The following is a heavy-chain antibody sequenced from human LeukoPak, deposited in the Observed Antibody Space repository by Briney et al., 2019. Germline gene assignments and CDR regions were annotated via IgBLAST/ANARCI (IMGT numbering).Heavy chain of an antibody. CDR2: ISWNSGSI. D-gene: IGHD2-2*01. Sequence: GGSLRLSCAASGFTFDDYAMHWVRQAPGKGLEWVSGISWNSGSIGYADSVKGRFTISRDNAKNSLYLQMNSLRAEDTALYYCAKDSLRTVPAASFDNWGQGTLVTVSS. V-gene: IGHV3-9*01. CDR3: AKDSLRTVPAASFDN. J-gene: IGHJ4*02. CDR1: GFTFDDYA.